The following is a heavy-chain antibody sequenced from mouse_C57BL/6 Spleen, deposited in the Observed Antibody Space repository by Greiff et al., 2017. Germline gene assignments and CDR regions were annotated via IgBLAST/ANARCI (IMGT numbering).Heavy chain of an antibody. D-gene: IGHD1-1*01. J-gene: IGHJ1*03. CDR1: GFTFSDYG. CDR3: ARPGGSSLSYWYFDV. Sequence: DVQLVESGGGLVKPGGSLKLSCAASGFTFSDYGMHWVRQAPEKGLEWVAYISSGSSTIYYADTVKGRFTISRDNAKNTLFLQMTSLRSEDTAMYYCARPGGSSLSYWYFDVWGTGTTVTVSS. CDR2: ISSGSSTI. V-gene: IGHV5-17*01.